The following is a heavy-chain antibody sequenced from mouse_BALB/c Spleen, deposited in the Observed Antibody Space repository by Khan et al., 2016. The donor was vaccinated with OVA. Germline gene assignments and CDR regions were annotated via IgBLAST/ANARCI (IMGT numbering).Heavy chain of an antibody. V-gene: IGHV5-6*01. J-gene: IGHJ3*01. D-gene: IGHD1-1*02. CDR3: ARLAYYYNSEGFAY. Sequence: EVELVESGGDLVKPGGSLKLSCAASGFTFSTYGMSWVRQSPDKRLEWVATISTGGHYTYYPDNLKGHFTISRDNARNILYLQMSSLKSEDTAMYYCARLAYYYNSEGFAYWGQGTLVTVSA. CDR2: ISTGGHYT. CDR1: GFTFSTYG.